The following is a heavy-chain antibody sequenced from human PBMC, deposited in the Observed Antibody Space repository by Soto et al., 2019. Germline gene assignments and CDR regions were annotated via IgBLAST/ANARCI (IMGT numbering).Heavy chain of an antibody. CDR3: AREVGVPKKFDL. V-gene: IGHV3-30-3*01. J-gene: IGHJ4*02. CDR1: GFTFTNYA. CDR2: ISDDGSNK. D-gene: IGHD1-26*01. Sequence: QVQLVESGGGVVQPGTSLRLSCAASGFTFTNYAMHWVRQAPGKGLEWVAVISDDGSNKYYSDSVKGRFTVSRDNSKNTLSLEVNSLTVEDTAVYYCAREVGVPKKFDLWGQGTLVTVSS.